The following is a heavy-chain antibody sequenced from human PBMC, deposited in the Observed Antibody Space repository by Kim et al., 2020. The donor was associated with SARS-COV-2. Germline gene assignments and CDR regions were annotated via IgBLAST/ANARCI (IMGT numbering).Heavy chain of an antibody. V-gene: IGHV3-30*02. CDR3: AKDIYRIVGAGY. J-gene: IGHJ4*02. D-gene: IGHD3-22*01. Sequence: YYAESVKDRFTISRDNSKKMLYLQMNSLRVEDTAVYYCAKDIYRIVGAGYWGQGTLVTVSS.